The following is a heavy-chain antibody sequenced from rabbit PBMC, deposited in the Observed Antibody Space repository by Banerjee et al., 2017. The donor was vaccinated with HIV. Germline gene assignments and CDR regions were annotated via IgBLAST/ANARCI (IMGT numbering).Heavy chain of an antibody. V-gene: IGHV1S47*01. CDR2: IYSSNGDK. D-gene: IGHD2-1*01. J-gene: IGHJ4*01. CDR1: GSDISSNA. Sequence: EESGGGLVQPEGSLTLTCKASGSDISSNAMCWVRQAPGKGLELIACIYSSNGDKWYASWVNGRFTISRSTSLNTVDLKMTSLTVADTATYFCARYGYDGYDDYGYFSSWGPGTLVTVS. CDR3: ARYGYDGYDDYGYFSS.